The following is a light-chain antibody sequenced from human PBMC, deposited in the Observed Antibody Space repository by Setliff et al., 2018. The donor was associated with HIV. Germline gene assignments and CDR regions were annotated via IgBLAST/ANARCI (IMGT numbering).Light chain of an antibody. V-gene: IGLV2-8*01. J-gene: IGLJ1*01. CDR2: EVT. Sequence: QSALTQPPSASGSPGQSVTISCTGTSGDVGGYNYVSWYQQHPGKAPKLMIYEVTKRPSGVSNRFSGSKSGNTASLTISGLQAEDEAHYYCCSYAGTYTYIFGSGTKVTVL. CDR1: SGDVGGYNY. CDR3: CSYAGTYTYI.